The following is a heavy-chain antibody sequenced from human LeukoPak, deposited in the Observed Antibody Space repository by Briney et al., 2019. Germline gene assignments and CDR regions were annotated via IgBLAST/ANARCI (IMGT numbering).Heavy chain of an antibody. CDR1: GYTFTGYY. J-gene: IGHJ4*02. D-gene: IGHD6-19*01. CDR2: INPNSGGI. CDR3: ATDGGASQWLGV. V-gene: IGHV1-2*02. Sequence: ASVKVSCKASGYTFTGYYMHWVRQAPGQGLEWMGWINPNSGGINYAQKFQGRVTMTRDTSISTAYMELSRLRSDDTAVYYCATDGGASQWLGVWGQGTLVTVSS.